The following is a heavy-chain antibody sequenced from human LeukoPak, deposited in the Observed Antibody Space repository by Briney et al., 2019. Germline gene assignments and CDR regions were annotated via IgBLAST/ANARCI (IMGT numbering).Heavy chain of an antibody. Sequence: GASVKVSCKASGYTFTSYYMHWVRQAPGQGLEWMGIINPSGGSTSYAQKFQGRVTMTRDTSTSTVYMELSSLRSEDTAVYYCARELFDYSNPLSSDYYYYYGMDVWGQGTTVTVSS. CDR1: GYTFTSYY. CDR3: ARELFDYSNPLSSDYYYYYGMDV. J-gene: IGHJ6*02. V-gene: IGHV1-46*01. D-gene: IGHD4-4*01. CDR2: INPSGGST.